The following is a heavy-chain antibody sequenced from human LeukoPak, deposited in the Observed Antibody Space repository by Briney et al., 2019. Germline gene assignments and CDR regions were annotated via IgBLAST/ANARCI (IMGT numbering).Heavy chain of an antibody. J-gene: IGHJ3*02. CDR3: ARGYSGGYSFWLAFDI. V-gene: IGHV3-66*01. D-gene: IGHD1-26*01. CDR1: GFTVSSNY. CDR2: IYSAGST. Sequence: GGSLRLSCAASGFTVSSNYMSWVRQAPGKGLEWVSVIYSAGSTYDAASVKGRFTISRDNSKNTLSLQMNSLTAEDTAVYYCARGYSGGYSFWLAFDIWGQGTMVTVSS.